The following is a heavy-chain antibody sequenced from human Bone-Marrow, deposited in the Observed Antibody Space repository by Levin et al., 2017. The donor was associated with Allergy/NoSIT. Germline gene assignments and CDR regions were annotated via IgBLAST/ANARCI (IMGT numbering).Heavy chain of an antibody. D-gene: IGHD2-2*01. CDR2: ISGGSSYI. J-gene: IGHJ4*02. V-gene: IGHV3-21*01. CDR3: ARGRDCSSTSCYGVGDF. Sequence: GGSLRLSCAASGFTFSTYSMNWVRQAPGKGLEWVSSISGGSSYIYYAESVKGRFTISRDNAKNSLYLQMNSLRAEDTAVYYCARGRDCSSTSCYGVGDFWGQGTLVTVSS. CDR1: GFTFSTYS.